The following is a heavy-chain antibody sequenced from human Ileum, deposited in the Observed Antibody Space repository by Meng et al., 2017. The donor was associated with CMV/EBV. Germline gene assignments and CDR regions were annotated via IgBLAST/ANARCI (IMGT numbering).Heavy chain of an antibody. Sequence: SVKVSCKASGGTFSSYTISWVRQAPGQGLEWMGRIIPILGIANYAQKFQGRVTITADKSTSTAYMELSSLRSEDTAVYYCARELPAPNTVTILRTYYYYYYGMDVWGQGTTVTVSS. J-gene: IGHJ6*02. CDR3: ARELPAPNTVTILRTYYYYYYGMDV. CDR1: GGTFSSYT. V-gene: IGHV1-69*04. D-gene: IGHD4-11*01. CDR2: IIPILGIA.